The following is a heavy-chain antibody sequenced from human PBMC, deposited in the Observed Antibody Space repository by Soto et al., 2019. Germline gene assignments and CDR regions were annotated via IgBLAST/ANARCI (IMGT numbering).Heavy chain of an antibody. CDR3: AGVGGGLASLGYYGMDV. V-gene: IGHV1-8*01. CDR1: GYTFTNSD. Sequence: GASVEVSCKASGYTFTNSDINWMRQATGQGLEWMGWMNPHSGDTGYAQKFQGRVTMTRNTSISTAYMELSSLRSDDTAVHYCAGVGGGLASLGYYGMDVWGQGTTVTVSS. D-gene: IGHD3-10*01. CDR2: MNPHSGDT. J-gene: IGHJ6*02.